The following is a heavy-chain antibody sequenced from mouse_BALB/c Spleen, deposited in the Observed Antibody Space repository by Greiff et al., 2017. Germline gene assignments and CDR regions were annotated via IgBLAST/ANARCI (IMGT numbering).Heavy chain of an antibody. CDR3: AGFYYYASSFYYYAMDY. D-gene: IGHD1-1*01. V-gene: IGHV3-6*02. CDR1: GYSITRGYS. Sequence: EVKLLESGPGLVKPSQSLSLTCSVTGYSITRGYSWTWIRQFPGNKLEWMGYISYDCSNNSNPSLTNHISNTRDTSKHQFFLKWNSVTTEDTATYYCAGFYYYASSFYYYAMDYWGQGTSVTVSS. CDR2: ISYDCSN. J-gene: IGHJ4*01.